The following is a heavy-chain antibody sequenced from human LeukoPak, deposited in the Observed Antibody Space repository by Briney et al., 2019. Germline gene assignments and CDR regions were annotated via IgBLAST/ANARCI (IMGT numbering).Heavy chain of an antibody. V-gene: IGHV1-18*01. CDR2: ISAYNGNT. CDR1: GYTFIYYG. Sequence: ASVKVSCKASGYTFIYYGINWVRQAPGQGLEWMGWISAYNGNTNYAQSLQGRVTMTTDTSTSTVYMEMRSLTSDDTAAYYCARDLDQYNGRFGGFGHDFWGQGTLVTVSS. CDR3: ARDLDQYNGRFGGFGHDF. J-gene: IGHJ4*02. D-gene: IGHD3-10*01.